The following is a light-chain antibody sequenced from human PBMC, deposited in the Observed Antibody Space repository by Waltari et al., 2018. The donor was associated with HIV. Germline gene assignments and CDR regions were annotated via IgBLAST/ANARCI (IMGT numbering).Light chain of an antibody. V-gene: IGKV1-39*01. CDR3: QESYSAPFT. CDR2: GAS. CDR1: QSISTY. Sequence: DIQLTQSPSSLSASVGDRVPITCRARQSISTYLCWYQQKPGKAPKLLSCGASSLQRGVPSRFSGSGSGTDFTLTIISLQPEDFATYYCQESYSAPFTFGPGTKVD. J-gene: IGKJ3*01.